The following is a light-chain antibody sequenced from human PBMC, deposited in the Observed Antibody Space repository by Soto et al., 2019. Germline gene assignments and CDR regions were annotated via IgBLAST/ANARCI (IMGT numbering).Light chain of an antibody. Sequence: DIQMTQSPSTLSASVGDRVTITCRAGQSISNWVAWYQQKPGKAPKLLIYDASILESGVPSRFIGSGSETEFTLTISGLQPDDFATYYCQQYNSFSGTFGGGTKVEI. V-gene: IGKV1-5*01. CDR2: DAS. CDR1: QSISNW. CDR3: QQYNSFSGT. J-gene: IGKJ4*01.